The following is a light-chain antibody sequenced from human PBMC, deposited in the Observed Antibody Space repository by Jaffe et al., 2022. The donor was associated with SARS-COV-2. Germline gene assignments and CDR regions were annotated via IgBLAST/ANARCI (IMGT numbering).Light chain of an antibody. CDR1: QSVSSN. Sequence: EIVMTQSPVTLSVSPGERATLSCRASQSVSSNLAWHQQKPGQAPRLLMHDASTRATGIPARFSGSGSGTEFTLTISSLQSEDFAVYYCQQYTDWPLTFGGGTKVEIK. J-gene: IGKJ4*01. V-gene: IGKV3-15*01. CDR3: QQYTDWPLT. CDR2: DAS.